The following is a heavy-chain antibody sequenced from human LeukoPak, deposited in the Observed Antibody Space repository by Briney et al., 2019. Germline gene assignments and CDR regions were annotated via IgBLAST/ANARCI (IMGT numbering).Heavy chain of an antibody. D-gene: IGHD3-10*01. CDR1: GFNFDDYV. V-gene: IGHV3-20*04. CDR3: ARVTGTYYNWYFDL. Sequence: GGSLRLSCAASGFNFDDYVMTWVRQAPGKGLEWVSGINWNGGSRGYADSVKGRFSISRDNSKKTLNLQMNNLRVEDSGFYYCARVTGTYYNWYFDLWGRGTLVTVSS. CDR2: INWNGGSR. J-gene: IGHJ2*01.